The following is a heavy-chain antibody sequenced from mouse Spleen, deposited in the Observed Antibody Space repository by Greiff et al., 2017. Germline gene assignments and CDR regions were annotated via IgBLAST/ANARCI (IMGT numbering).Heavy chain of an antibody. V-gene: IGHV5-9-3*01. CDR3: ARHWATMITAWFAY. Sequence: EVHLVESGGGLVKPGGSLKLSCAASGFTFSSYAMSWVRQTPEKRLEWVATISSGGSYTYYPDSVKGRFTISRDNAKNTLYLQMSSLRSEDTAMYYCARHWATMITAWFAYWGQGTLVTVSA. D-gene: IGHD2-4*01. J-gene: IGHJ3*01. CDR2: ISSGGSYT. CDR1: GFTFSSYA.